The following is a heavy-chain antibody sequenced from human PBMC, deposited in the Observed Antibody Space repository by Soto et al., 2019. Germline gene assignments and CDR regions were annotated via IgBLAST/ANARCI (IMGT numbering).Heavy chain of an antibody. D-gene: IGHD3-10*01. V-gene: IGHV3-74*01. CDR2: INSDGSST. J-gene: IGHJ4*02. CDR1: GFTFSDHY. Sequence: GGSLRLSCAASGFTFSDHYMDWVRQAPGKGLEWVGRINSDGSSTSYADSVKGRFTISRDNAKNTLYLQMNSLRAEDTAVYYCARAPSSAVLIPRLDYWGQGTLVTVSS. CDR3: ARAPSSAVLIPRLDY.